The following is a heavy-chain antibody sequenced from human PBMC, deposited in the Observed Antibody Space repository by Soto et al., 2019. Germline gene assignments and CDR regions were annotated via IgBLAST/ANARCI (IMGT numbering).Heavy chain of an antibody. V-gene: IGHV5-10-1*01. CDR1: GYSFTSYW. J-gene: IGHJ6*02. Sequence: PGESLKISCKGSGYSFTSYWISRVRQMPGKGLEWMGRIDPSDSNTNYSPSFKGHVTISADKSNSTAYLQWSSLKAADTAMYYCARRSSTSRQYGMDVWGQGTTVTVSS. CDR2: IDPSDSNT. CDR3: ARRSSTSRQYGMDV. D-gene: IGHD2-2*01.